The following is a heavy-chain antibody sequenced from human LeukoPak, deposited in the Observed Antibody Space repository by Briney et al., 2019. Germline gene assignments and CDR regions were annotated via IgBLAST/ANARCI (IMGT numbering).Heavy chain of an antibody. CDR2: MNPNSGNT. CDR1: GYTFTSYY. V-gene: IGHV1-8*03. Sequence: GASVKVSCKASGYTFTSYYMHWVRQAPGQGLEWMGWMNPNSGNTGYAQKFQGRVTITRNTSISTAYMELSSLRSEDTAVYYCARGLPPLYYYDSSGYAGDAFDIWGQGTMVTVSS. J-gene: IGHJ3*02. D-gene: IGHD3-22*01. CDR3: ARGLPPLYYYDSSGYAGDAFDI.